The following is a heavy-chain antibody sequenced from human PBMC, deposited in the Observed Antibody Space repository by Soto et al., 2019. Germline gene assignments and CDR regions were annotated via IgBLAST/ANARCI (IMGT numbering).Heavy chain of an antibody. CDR2: INHSGSA. CDR3: ARGSGWYIDYYYTMDV. Sequence: QVQLQQWGAGLLKPSETLSLTCAVYGGSFSGYYWSWVRQSPGKGLEWIGEINHSGSANYNPSLQSRVAPSVDASKSQFSLKLPSVTAADTAVYYCARGSGWYIDYYYTMDVWGQGTTVTVSS. D-gene: IGHD6-19*01. CDR1: GGSFSGYY. V-gene: IGHV4-34*02. J-gene: IGHJ6*02.